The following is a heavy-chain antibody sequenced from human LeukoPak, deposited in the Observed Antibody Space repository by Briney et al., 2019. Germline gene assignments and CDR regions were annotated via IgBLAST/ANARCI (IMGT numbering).Heavy chain of an antibody. J-gene: IGHJ3*02. CDR1: GGSISSGGYS. CDR2: IYHSGST. CDR3: ARDLGSGSFGAFDI. V-gene: IGHV4-30-2*01. Sequence: SETLSLTCAVSGGSISSGGYSWSWIRQPPGKGLEWIGYIYHSGSTYYNPSLKSRVTISVDRSKNQFSLKLSSVTAADTAVYYCARDLGSGSFGAFDIWGQGTMVTVSS. D-gene: IGHD3-10*01.